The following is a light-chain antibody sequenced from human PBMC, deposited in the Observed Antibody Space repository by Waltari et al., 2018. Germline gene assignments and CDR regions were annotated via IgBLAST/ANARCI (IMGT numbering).Light chain of an antibody. V-gene: IGLV3-21*04. Sequence: SYVLPQPPPVPVAPGKPASITCGGDNIESKSSPWYHQKPSQATILVISYESDRPAGIPARFSGANAGNTATLTISRVEAGDEADYYCQVWDANTDPGVFGTGTEVTVL. CDR3: QVWDANTDPGV. CDR2: YES. CDR1: NIESKS. J-gene: IGLJ1*01.